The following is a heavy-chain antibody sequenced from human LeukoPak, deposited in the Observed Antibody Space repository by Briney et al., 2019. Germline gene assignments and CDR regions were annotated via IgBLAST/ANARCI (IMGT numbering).Heavy chain of an antibody. Sequence: GGSLRLSCAASGFTLRIYLMSWIRQAPGKEPEGVAEINQEGCEGYYQQSVRAPIADSKNNPQKAVFLQRANQTADDTGVKYCGRWEMEPQRNSFDFWGQGTVVTVSS. V-gene: IGHV3-7*01. D-gene: IGHD5-24*01. J-gene: IGHJ3*01. CDR2: INQEGCEG. CDR1: GFTLRIYL. CDR3: GRWEMEPQRNSFDF.